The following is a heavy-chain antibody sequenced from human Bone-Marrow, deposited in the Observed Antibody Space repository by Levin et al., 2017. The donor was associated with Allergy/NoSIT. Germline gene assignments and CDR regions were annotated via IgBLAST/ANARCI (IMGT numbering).Heavy chain of an antibody. CDR3: ARVGCSSTSCPFSYMDV. CDR1: GFTFSSYW. Sequence: GESLKISCAASGFTFSSYWMHWVRQAPGKGLVWVSRINSDGSSTSYADSVKGRFTISRDNAKNTLYLQMNSLRAEDTAVYYCARVGCSSTSCPFSYMDVWGKGTTVTVSS. CDR2: INSDGSST. V-gene: IGHV3-74*01. D-gene: IGHD2-2*01. J-gene: IGHJ6*03.